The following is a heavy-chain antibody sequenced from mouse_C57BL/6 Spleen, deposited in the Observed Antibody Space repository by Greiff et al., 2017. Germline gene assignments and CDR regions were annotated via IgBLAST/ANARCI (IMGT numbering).Heavy chain of an antibody. CDR3: ARRSYGNDYAMDY. CDR1: GYTFTSYW. D-gene: IGHD2-1*01. V-gene: IGHV1-55*01. J-gene: IGHJ4*01. Sequence: QVQLQQPGAELVKPGASVKMSCKASGYTFTSYWITWVKQRPGQGLEWIGDIYPGSGSTNYNEKFKSKATLTVDTSSSTAYMQLSSLTSEDSAVYYCARRSYGNDYAMDYWGQGTSVTVSS. CDR2: IYPGSGST.